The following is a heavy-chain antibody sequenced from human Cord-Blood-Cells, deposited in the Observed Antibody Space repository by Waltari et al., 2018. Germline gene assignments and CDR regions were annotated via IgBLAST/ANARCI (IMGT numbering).Heavy chain of an antibody. V-gene: IGHV3-21*01. CDR1: GFTFSSYS. D-gene: IGHD4-17*01. CDR3: AREPDYGDYCDY. Sequence: EVQLVESGGGLVKPGGSLRLSCAASGFTFSSYSMNWVRQAPGKGLEWVSSISSSSSYIYYADSVKGRFTTSRDNAKNSLYLQMNSLRAEDTAVYYCAREPDYGDYCDYWGQVTLVTVSS. J-gene: IGHJ4*02. CDR2: ISSSSSYI.